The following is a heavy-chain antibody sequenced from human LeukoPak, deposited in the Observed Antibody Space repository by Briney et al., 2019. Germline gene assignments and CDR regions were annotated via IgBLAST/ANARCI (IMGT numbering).Heavy chain of an antibody. Sequence: GGTLRLSCAASGFTFSSYGMSWVRQAPGKGLEWVSAISGSGGVTYYADSVKGRFTISRDNAKNSLYLQMNSLRAEDTALYYCARQSGSYYSHFDYWGQGTLVTVSS. CDR1: GFTFSSYG. CDR3: ARQSGSYYSHFDY. D-gene: IGHD3-10*01. J-gene: IGHJ4*02. CDR2: ISGSGGVT. V-gene: IGHV3-23*01.